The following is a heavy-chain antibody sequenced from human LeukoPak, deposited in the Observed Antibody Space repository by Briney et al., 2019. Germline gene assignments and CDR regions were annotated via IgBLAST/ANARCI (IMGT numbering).Heavy chain of an antibody. J-gene: IGHJ3*02. V-gene: IGHV4-4*09. CDR2: IYTSGST. CDR1: GGSISSYY. Sequence: SETLSLTCTVSGGSISSYYWSWIRQPPGKGLEWVGYIYTSGSTNYNPSLKSRVTISVDTSKNQFSLKLSSVTAADTAVYYCARHLGSSGSYYDAFDIWGQGTMVTVSS. CDR3: ARHLGSSGSYYDAFDI. D-gene: IGHD1-26*01.